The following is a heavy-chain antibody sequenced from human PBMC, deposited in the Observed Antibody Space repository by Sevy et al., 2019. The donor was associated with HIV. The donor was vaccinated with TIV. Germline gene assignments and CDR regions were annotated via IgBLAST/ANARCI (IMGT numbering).Heavy chain of an antibody. V-gene: IGHV3-21*01. D-gene: IGHD6-13*01. CDR3: ARGGGMDSSSVDAFDI. Sequence: GGSLRLSCAASGFTFSSYSMNWVRQAPGKGLEWVSSISSSSSYIYYAASVKGRFTISRDNAKNSLYLQMNSLRAEDTAVYYCARGGGMDSSSVDAFDIWGQGTMVTVSS. CDR1: GFTFSSYS. J-gene: IGHJ3*02. CDR2: ISSSSSYI.